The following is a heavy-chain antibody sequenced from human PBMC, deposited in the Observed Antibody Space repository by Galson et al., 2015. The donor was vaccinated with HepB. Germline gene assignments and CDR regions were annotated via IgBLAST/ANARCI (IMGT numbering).Heavy chain of an antibody. Sequence: SRRLSCASSGFTFSSYDMHWVRQVTGKGLEWVSGITTAGDTFYPGSVKGRFTISRENAKNSLYLHMNGLAAGDTAVYYCARGPRNWGHVKYFDCWGQGTLVTVSS. D-gene: IGHD7-27*01. V-gene: IGHV3-13*01. CDR1: GFTFSSYD. CDR3: ARGPRNWGHVKYFDC. J-gene: IGHJ4*02. CDR2: ITTAGDT.